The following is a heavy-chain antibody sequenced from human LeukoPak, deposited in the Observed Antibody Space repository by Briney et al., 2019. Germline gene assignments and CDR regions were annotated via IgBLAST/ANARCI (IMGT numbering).Heavy chain of an antibody. CDR3: AKDWYYGSGSYGMDV. CDR2: TSYDGSNK. V-gene: IGHV3-30*18. J-gene: IGHJ6*02. D-gene: IGHD3-10*01. Sequence: GGSLRLSCAASGFTFSSYGMHWVRQAPGKGLEWVAVTSYDGSNKYYADSVKGRFTISRDNSKNTLYLQMNSLRAEDTAVYYCAKDWYYGSGSYGMDVWGQGTTVTVSS. CDR1: GFTFSSYG.